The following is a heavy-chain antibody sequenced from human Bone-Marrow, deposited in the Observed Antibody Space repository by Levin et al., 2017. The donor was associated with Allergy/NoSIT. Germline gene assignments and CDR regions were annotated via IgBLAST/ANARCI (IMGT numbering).Heavy chain of an antibody. CDR3: ARSRLALDYDILTGYHDY. CDR2: IYSGGST. CDR1: GFTVSSNY. D-gene: IGHD3-9*01. V-gene: IGHV3-53*01. J-gene: IGHJ4*02. Sequence: GGSLRLSCAASGFTVSSNYMSWVRQAPGKGLEWVSVIYSGGSTYYADSVKGRFTISRDNSKNTLYLQMNSLRAEDTAVYYCARSRLALDYDILTGYHDYWGQGTLVTVSS.